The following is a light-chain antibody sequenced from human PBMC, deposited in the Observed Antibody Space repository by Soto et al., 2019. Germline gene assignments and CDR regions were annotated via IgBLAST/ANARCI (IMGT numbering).Light chain of an antibody. CDR2: DAS. CDR3: HPFNV. J-gene: IGKJ4*01. V-gene: IGKV1-13*02. Sequence: AIQLTQSPSSLSASVGDRVTITCRASQGIGSALAWYQQKPGKAPKLLIYDASSLESGVPSRFSGSESGTDSTLTVSSLNPEDYPSYYYHPFNVFGGGTKE. CDR1: QGIGSA.